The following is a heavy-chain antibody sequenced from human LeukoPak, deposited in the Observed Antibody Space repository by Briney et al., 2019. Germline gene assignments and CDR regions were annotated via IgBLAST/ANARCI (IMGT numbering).Heavy chain of an antibody. CDR3: AREEWLFHAFDI. CDR2: ISSSSSYI. D-gene: IGHD3-3*01. Sequence: TGGSLRLSCAASGFTFSGSAMHWVRQAPGKGLEWVSSISSSSSYIYYADSVKGRFTISRDNAKNSLYLQMNSLRAEDTAVYYCAREEWLFHAFDIWGQGTMVTVSS. CDR1: GFTFSGSA. J-gene: IGHJ3*02. V-gene: IGHV3-21*01.